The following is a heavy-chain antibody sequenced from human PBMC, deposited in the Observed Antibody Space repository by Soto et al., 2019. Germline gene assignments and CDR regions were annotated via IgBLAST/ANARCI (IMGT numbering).Heavy chain of an antibody. Sequence: PSETLCLTWTVSDGSIIGGGDYWSWTRQHTATGSDWIGYIVYSGSTYYNPSLKSRVTISVDTSKNQFSLKLSSVTAADTAVYYCASGAWWLRLRGGVSFDIWGQGTMVNVS. J-gene: IGHJ3*02. V-gene: IGHV4-31*02. D-gene: IGHD5-12*01. CDR1: DGSIIGGGDY. CDR2: IVYSGST. CDR3: ASGAWWLRLRGGVSFDI.